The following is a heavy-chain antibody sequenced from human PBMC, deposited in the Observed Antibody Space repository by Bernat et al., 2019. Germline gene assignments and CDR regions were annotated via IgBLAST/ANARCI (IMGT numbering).Heavy chain of an antibody. V-gene: IGHV3-23*01. D-gene: IGHD1-14*01. CDR2: ISGSGDST. CDR3: AKARGTSRIARNTDY. CDR1: GFTFSSYA. J-gene: IGHJ4*02. Sequence: EVQLLESGGALVQPGGSLRLSCAASGFTFSSYAMSWVRQAPGKGLEWVSAISGSGDSTFYPDSGKGRFTISRDNSKNTLYMQMNSLRAEDTALYYCAKARGTSRIARNTDYWGQGTLVTVSS.